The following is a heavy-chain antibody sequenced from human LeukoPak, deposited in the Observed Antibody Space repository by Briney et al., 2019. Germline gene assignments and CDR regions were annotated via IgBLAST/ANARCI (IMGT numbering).Heavy chain of an antibody. D-gene: IGHD6-19*01. CDR1: GGSISSSSYY. Sequence: AETLSLTCTVSGGSISSSSYYWGWVRQPPGKGLEWIGNIYYGGSTYVNTSLKSRVTISVDMSKNQFTLKLSSVTAADTAVYYCARQGSSGWRPLDYWGQGTLVAVSS. J-gene: IGHJ4*02. CDR2: IYYGGST. CDR3: ARQGSSGWRPLDY. V-gene: IGHV4-39*01.